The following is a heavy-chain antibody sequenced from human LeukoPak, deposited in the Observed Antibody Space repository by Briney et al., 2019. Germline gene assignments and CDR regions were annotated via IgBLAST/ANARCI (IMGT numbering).Heavy chain of an antibody. CDR3: ARVEEYYDSSGYYLWQFDY. J-gene: IGHJ4*02. V-gene: IGHV1-18*01. CDR2: ISAYNGNT. Sequence: GASVKVSCKASGYTFTSYGISWVRQAPGRGLAWMGWISAYNGNTNYAQKLQGRVTMTTDTSTSTAYMELRSLRSDDTAVYYCARVEEYYDSSGYYLWQFDYWGQGTLVTVSS. D-gene: IGHD3-22*01. CDR1: GYTFTSYG.